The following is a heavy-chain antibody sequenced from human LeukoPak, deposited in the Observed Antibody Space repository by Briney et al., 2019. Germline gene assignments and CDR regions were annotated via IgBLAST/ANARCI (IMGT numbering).Heavy chain of an antibody. CDR2: IWYDGSNK. Sequence: GGSLRLSCAASGFTLSSYGMHWVRQAPGKGLEWVAVIWYDGSNKYYADSVKGRFTISRDNSKNTLYLQMNSLRAEDTAVYYCVATRVCGGVLLRPNCLYFENWGQGTLVSVSS. J-gene: IGHJ4*02. D-gene: IGHD3-10*01. CDR3: VATRVCGGVLLRPNCLYFEN. V-gene: IGHV3-33*01. CDR1: GFTLSSYG.